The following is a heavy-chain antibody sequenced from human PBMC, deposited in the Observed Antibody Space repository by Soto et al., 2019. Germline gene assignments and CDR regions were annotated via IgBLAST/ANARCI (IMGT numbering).Heavy chain of an antibody. CDR2: IWYDGTSK. CDR1: GFTFRNHA. J-gene: IGHJ4*02. V-gene: IGHV3-33*08. CDR3: ARDQGVVIIKDH. D-gene: IGHD6-6*01. Sequence: QVQLVEAGGGVVQPGRSLRLSCAASGFTFRNHAMHWVRQAPGKGLEWVGLIWYDGTSKYYADSVKGRFTISRDNSKNTLYLEMNSLRVEDTAIYYCARDQGVVIIKDHWCQGTLVTVSS.